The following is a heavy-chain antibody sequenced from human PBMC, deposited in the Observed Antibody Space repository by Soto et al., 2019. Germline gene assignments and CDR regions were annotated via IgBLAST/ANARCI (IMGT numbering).Heavy chain of an antibody. J-gene: IGHJ4*02. Sequence: GGSLRLSCAASGFTFSSYGIHWVRQAPGKGLEWVAVIWYDGSNRYYADSVKGRFTISRDNSKNTLYLQMNSLRAEDTAVYYCARDPYGYYDSSGYPPLYFDYWGQGTRVTVSS. CDR3: ARDPYGYYDSSGYPPLYFDY. CDR2: IWYDGSNR. CDR1: GFTFSSYG. D-gene: IGHD3-22*01. V-gene: IGHV3-33*01.